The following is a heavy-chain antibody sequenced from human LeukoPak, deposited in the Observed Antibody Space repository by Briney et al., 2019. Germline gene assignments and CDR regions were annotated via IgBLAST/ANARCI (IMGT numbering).Heavy chain of an antibody. CDR3: ARAPYDILTGYSLNWFDP. J-gene: IGHJ5*02. V-gene: IGHV1-3*01. D-gene: IGHD3-9*01. CDR2: INGDNGNT. Sequence: ASVTVSCKASRYTFTTYAMHWVRQAPGQRLEWMGWINGDNGNTKYSQKFQGRVTITRDTSAYTAYMELRSLSSADTAVYFCARAPYDILTGYSLNWFDPWGQGTLVTVSS. CDR1: RYTFTTYA.